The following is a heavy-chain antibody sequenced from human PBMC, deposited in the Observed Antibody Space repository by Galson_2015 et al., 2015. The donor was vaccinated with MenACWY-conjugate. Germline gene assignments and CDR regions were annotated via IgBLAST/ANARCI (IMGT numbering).Heavy chain of an antibody. Sequence: SLRLSCAASGFTFSDYALSWVRQAPGKGLEWVSAISGSGASTYNAGSVKGRFTVSRDNSKNTLYLQMNSLRAEDTAVYYCAKNPQSPPYVGTYFLGHRGPGTLVTVSS. CDR3: AKNPQSPPYVGTYFLGH. J-gene: IGHJ4*02. V-gene: IGHV3-23*01. CDR1: GFTFSDYA. CDR2: ISGSGAST. D-gene: IGHD1-14*01.